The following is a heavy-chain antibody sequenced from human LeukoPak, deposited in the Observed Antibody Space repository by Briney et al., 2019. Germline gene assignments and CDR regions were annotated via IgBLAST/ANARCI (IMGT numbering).Heavy chain of an antibody. V-gene: IGHV3-64*01. CDR2: ISSNGGST. J-gene: IGHJ6*03. CDR3: ARVPNPRKYYYGSGSFRDYYYYMDV. D-gene: IGHD3-10*01. Sequence: GGPLRLSCAASGFTFSSYAMHWVRQAPGKGLEYVSAISSNGGSTYYANSVKGRFTISRDNSKNTLYLQMGSLRAEDMAVYYCARVPNPRKYYYGSGSFRDYYYYMDVWGKGTTVTISS. CDR1: GFTFSSYA.